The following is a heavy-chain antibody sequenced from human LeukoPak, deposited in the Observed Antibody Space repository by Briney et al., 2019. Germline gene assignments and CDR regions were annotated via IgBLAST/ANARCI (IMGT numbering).Heavy chain of an antibody. D-gene: IGHD6-6*01. J-gene: IGHJ4*02. CDR2: INPNSGVT. CDR3: ARDEFGASSSYFNY. CDR1: GYSFTGYY. Sequence: ASVKVSCKASGYSFTGYYIHWVRQAPGQGLEWMGWINPNSGVTNYAQKFQGRVTMTRDTSISTAYMELSRLRSDDTAVYYCARDEFGASSSYFNYWGQGTRVTVSS. V-gene: IGHV1-2*02.